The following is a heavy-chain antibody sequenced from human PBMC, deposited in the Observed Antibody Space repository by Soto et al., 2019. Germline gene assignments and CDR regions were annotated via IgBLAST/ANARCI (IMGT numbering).Heavy chain of an antibody. D-gene: IGHD6-6*01. CDR1: GSSISSGYY. V-gene: IGHV4-30-4*01. J-gene: IGHJ6*02. Sequence: SETLSLTCAFSGSSISSGYYCSLIRQPPGKGLEWIGYIYYSGSTYYNPSLKSRVTISVDTSKNQFSLKLSSVTAADTAVYYCARSIAARAGDYYYYGMDVWGQGTTVTVSS. CDR2: IYYSGST. CDR3: ARSIAARAGDYYYYGMDV.